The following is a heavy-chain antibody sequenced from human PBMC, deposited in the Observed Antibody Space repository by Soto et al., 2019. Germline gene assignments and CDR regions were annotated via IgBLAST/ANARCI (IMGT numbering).Heavy chain of an antibody. V-gene: IGHV1-69*12. J-gene: IGHJ6*02. CDR3: ARDKDRLQLGGNYYYIMDV. Sequence: QVQLVQSGAEVKKPGSSVKISCKASVGTFRTAAFSWVRQAPGQGLEWMGGIIPIFPTPDYAQKFQGRVTIPADXPXTXTXXEMPTLRSEDTAIYYCARDKDRLQLGGNYYYIMDVWGQGTTVTVSS. CDR1: VGTFRTAA. CDR2: IIPIFPTP. D-gene: IGHD1-1*01.